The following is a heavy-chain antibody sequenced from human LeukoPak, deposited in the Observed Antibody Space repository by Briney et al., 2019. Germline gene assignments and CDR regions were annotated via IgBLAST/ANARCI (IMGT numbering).Heavy chain of an antibody. CDR3: TCPSAAGPN. V-gene: IGHV3-7*03. Sequence: GGSLRLSRAASGFTFSSYWMSWVRQAPGKGLEWVANIKQDGSQKYYVDSVKGRFTISRDHAKNSLYLQMNSLRAEDTAMYYCTCPSAAGPNWGQGTLVTVSS. CDR2: IKQDGSQK. CDR1: GFTFSSYW. D-gene: IGHD6-13*01. J-gene: IGHJ4*02.